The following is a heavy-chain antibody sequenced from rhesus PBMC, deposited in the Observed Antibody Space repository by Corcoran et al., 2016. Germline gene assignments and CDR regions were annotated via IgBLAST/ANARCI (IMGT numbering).Heavy chain of an antibody. CDR3: AKEPEYTNWGYYFDY. CDR2: INSGGGST. J-gene: IGHJ4*01. V-gene: IGHV3S42*01. Sequence: EVQLVESGGGLAKPGGSLRLSCAASGFTFSSYWMNWVRQTPGKGLEWISAINSGGGSTYYADSVKGRFTISRDNSKNTLSLQMNSLRAEDTAVYYCAKEPEYTNWGYYFDYWGQGVLVTVSS. CDR1: GFTFSSYW. D-gene: IGHD4-23*01.